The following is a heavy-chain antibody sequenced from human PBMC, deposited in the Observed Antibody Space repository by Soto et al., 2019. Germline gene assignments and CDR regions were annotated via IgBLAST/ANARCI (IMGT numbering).Heavy chain of an antibody. D-gene: IGHD3-10*01. CDR2: INHSGST. J-gene: IGHJ6*02. CDR3: ARGQGSPNYYYYYGMDV. CDR1: GGSFSGYY. Sequence: ASETLSLTCAVYGGSFSGYYWSWIRQPPGKGLEWIGEINHSGSTNYNPSLKSRVTISVDTSKNQFSLKLSSVTAADTAVYYCARGQGSPNYYYYYGMDVWGQGTTVTVSS. V-gene: IGHV4-34*01.